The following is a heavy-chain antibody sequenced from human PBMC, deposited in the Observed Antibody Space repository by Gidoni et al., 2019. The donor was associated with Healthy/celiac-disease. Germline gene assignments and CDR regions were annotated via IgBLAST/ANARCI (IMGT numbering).Heavy chain of an antibody. CDR2: ISGSGGST. Sequence: EVQLLESGGGLVQPGGSLRLSCAASVFTFSSYAMSWVRQAPGKGLEWVSAISGSGGSTYYADSVKGRFTISRDNSKNTLYLQMNSLRAEDTAVYYCAKVGSPGGYYYYYYMDVWGKGTTVTVSS. CDR1: VFTFSSYA. V-gene: IGHV3-23*01. J-gene: IGHJ6*03. D-gene: IGHD3-10*01. CDR3: AKVGSPGGYYYYYYMDV.